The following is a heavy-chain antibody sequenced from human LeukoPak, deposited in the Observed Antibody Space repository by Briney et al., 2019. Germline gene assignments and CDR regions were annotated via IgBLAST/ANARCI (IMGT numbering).Heavy chain of an antibody. CDR1: GGSISSYY. CDR3: ARDRDYGDSGRAFDI. J-gene: IGHJ3*02. CDR2: IHYTGTT. Sequence: SETLSLTCTVSGGSISSYYWSWIRQPPGKGLEWIGYIHYTGTTNNSPSLKSRVTISIDTSKNQFSLKLTSVTAADTAVYYCARDRDYGDSGRAFDIWGHGTMVTVAS. D-gene: IGHD4-17*01. V-gene: IGHV4-59*01.